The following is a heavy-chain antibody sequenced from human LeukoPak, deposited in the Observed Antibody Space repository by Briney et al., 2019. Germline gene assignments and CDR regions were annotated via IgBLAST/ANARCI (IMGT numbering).Heavy chain of an antibody. Sequence: ASVKVSCKASGYTFTSYDINWVRQATGQGREWMGWMNPNSGNTGYAQKFQGRVTITRDPSISTAYMELSSLRSEDTAVYYCATDSLPGGATFQGGFDPWGQGTLVTVSS. CDR2: MNPNSGNT. CDR1: GYTFTSYD. V-gene: IGHV1-8*03. CDR3: ATDSLPGGATFQGGFDP. J-gene: IGHJ5*02. D-gene: IGHD1-26*01.